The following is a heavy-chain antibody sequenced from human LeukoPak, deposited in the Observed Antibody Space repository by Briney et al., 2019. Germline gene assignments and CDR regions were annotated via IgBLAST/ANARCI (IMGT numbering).Heavy chain of an antibody. CDR1: GGSFSGYY. Sequence: SETLSLTCAVYGGSFSGYYWSWIRQPPGKGLEWIGEINHSGSTNYNPSLKSRVTISVDTSKNQFSLKLSSVTAADTAVYYCARDTSWFGEFSPSAFDYWGQGTLVTVSS. V-gene: IGHV4-34*01. CDR3: ARDTSWFGEFSPSAFDY. J-gene: IGHJ4*02. D-gene: IGHD3-10*01. CDR2: INHSGST.